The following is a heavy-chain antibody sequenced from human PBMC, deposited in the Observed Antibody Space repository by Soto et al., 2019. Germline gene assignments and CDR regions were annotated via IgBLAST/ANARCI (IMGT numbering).Heavy chain of an antibody. Sequence: EVQLVETGGGLIQPGGALILSCAASGFTVSSKYMSWLRQAPGKGLEWVSILYSDGNTYYADSVKGRFTVSRDNSKNTLNLQMTSRRPEDTAVYFCARGRGTCVVTTCYLPFDSWGQGALVTVSS. CDR1: GFTVSSKY. J-gene: IGHJ4*02. V-gene: IGHV3-53*02. CDR3: ARGRGTCVVTTCYLPFDS. D-gene: IGHD2-2*01. CDR2: LYSDGNT.